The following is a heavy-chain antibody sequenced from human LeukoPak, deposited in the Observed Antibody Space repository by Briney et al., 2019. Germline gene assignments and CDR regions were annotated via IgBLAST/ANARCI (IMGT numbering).Heavy chain of an antibody. Sequence: SETLSLTCTVSGGSISSGDYYWSWIRQPPGKGLEWIGYIYYSGSTYYNPFLKSRVTISVDTSKNQFSLKLSSVTATDTAVYYCATRIVGAAKLDYWGQGTLVTVSS. V-gene: IGHV4-30-4*08. CDR2: IYYSGST. D-gene: IGHD1-26*01. J-gene: IGHJ4*02. CDR3: ATRIVGAAKLDY. CDR1: GGSISSGDYY.